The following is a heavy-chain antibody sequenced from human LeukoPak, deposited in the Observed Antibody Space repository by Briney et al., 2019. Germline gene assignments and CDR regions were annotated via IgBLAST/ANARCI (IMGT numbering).Heavy chain of an antibody. D-gene: IGHD3-10*01. CDR3: ARDREEYYYGSGSYEFFY. V-gene: IGHV1-46*01. Sequence: ASVKVSCKASGYTFTGYYMHWVRQAPGQGLEWMGWINPSGGSTSYAQKFQGRVTMTRDMSTSTVYMELSSLRSEDTAVYYCARDREEYYYGSGSYEFFYWGQGTLVTVSS. CDR1: GYTFTGYY. CDR2: INPSGGST. J-gene: IGHJ4*02.